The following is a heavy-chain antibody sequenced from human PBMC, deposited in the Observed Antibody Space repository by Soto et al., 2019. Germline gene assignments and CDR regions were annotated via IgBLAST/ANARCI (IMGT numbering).Heavy chain of an antibody. CDR3: AKDQGAMIVVVIPTY. V-gene: IGHV3-30*18. CDR1: GFTFSSYG. CDR2: ISYDGSNK. Sequence: QVQLVESGGGVVQPGRSLRLSCAASGFTFSSYGMHWVRQAPGKGLEWVAVISYDGSNKYYADSVKDRFTISRDNSKNTLYLQMNSLRAEDTAVYYCAKDQGAMIVVVIPTYWGQGPLVNVSS. J-gene: IGHJ4*02. D-gene: IGHD3-22*01.